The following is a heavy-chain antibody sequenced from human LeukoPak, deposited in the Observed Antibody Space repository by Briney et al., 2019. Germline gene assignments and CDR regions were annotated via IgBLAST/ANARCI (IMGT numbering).Heavy chain of an antibody. J-gene: IGHJ4*02. CDR2: ISYSGRT. Sequence: SETLSLTCTISGDFTSDSGYYWSWIRQPPGRGLEWIGYISYSGRTNYNPSLKSRVAISIDTSKKQFSLRLTSMTAADTALYFCARATYYPDGRGYRGDFGHWGQGTLVTVSS. CDR3: ARATYYPDGRGYRGDFGH. V-gene: IGHV4-61*08. D-gene: IGHD3-22*01. CDR1: GDFTSDSGYY.